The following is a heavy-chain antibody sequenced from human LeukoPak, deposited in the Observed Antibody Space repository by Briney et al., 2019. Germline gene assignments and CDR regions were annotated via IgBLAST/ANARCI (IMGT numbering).Heavy chain of an antibody. CDR2: IKQDGSEK. CDR1: GFTFSNYW. Sequence: GGSLRLSCAASGFTFSNYWMSWVRQAPGKGLEGVANIKQDGSEKYYVDSVKGRLTISRDNAKNSLYLQMNSLRAEDTAVYYCARARAGYCSGGRCYYPNYFDYWGQGTLVTVSS. CDR3: ARARAGYCSGGRCYYPNYFDY. D-gene: IGHD2-15*01. V-gene: IGHV3-7*01. J-gene: IGHJ4*02.